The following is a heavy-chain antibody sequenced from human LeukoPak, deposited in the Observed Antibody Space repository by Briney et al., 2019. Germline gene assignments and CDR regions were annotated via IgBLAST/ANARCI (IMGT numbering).Heavy chain of an antibody. Sequence: PSETLSLTCTVSGGSISSSSYYWGWIRQPPGKGLEWIGSIYYSGSTYYIPSLKSRVTISVDTSKNQFSLKLSSVTAADTAVYYCARGIAAAGSNWFDPWGQGTLVTVSS. D-gene: IGHD6-13*01. CDR1: GGSISSSSYY. J-gene: IGHJ5*02. V-gene: IGHV4-39*01. CDR2: IYYSGST. CDR3: ARGIAAAGSNWFDP.